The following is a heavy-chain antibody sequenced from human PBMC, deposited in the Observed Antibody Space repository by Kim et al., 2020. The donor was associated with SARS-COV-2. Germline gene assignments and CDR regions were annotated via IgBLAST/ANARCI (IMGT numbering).Heavy chain of an antibody. D-gene: IGHD3-10*01. Sequence: ASVKVSCKVSGYTLTELSMHWVRQAPGKGLEWMGGFDPEDGETIYAQKFQGRVTMTEDTSTDTAYMELSSLRSEDTAVYYCATGYYGSGSYYNPSYGMDVWGQGTTVTVSS. V-gene: IGHV1-24*01. CDR2: FDPEDGET. CDR3: ATGYYGSGSYYNPSYGMDV. CDR1: GYTLTELS. J-gene: IGHJ6*02.